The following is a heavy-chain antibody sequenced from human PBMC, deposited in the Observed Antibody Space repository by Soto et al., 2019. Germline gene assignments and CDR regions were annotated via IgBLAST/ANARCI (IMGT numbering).Heavy chain of an antibody. CDR3: ASGLTYYYDRSGYFDY. J-gene: IGHJ4*02. CDR2: IYYSGST. CDR1: GGSISSYY. V-gene: IGHV4-59*01. D-gene: IGHD3-22*01. Sequence: SETLSLTCTVSGGSISSYYWSWIRQPPGKGLEWIGYIYYSGSTNYNPSLKSRVTISVDTSKNQFSLKLSSVTAADTAVYYCASGLTYYYDRSGYFDYWGQGTLVTVSS.